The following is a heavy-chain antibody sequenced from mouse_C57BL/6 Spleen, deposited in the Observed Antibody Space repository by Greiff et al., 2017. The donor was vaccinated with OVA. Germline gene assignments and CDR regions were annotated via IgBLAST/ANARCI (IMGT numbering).Heavy chain of an antibody. D-gene: IGHD1-1*01. CDR3: GRGSSFAMDY. J-gene: IGHJ4*01. Sequence: EVKLMESGPGLVKPSQSLSLTCSVTGYSITSGYYWNWIRQFPGNKLEWMGYISYDGSNNYNPSLKNRISITRDTSKNQFFLKLNSVTTEDTATYYCGRGSSFAMDYWGQGTSVTVSS. V-gene: IGHV3-6*01. CDR1: GYSITSGYY. CDR2: ISYDGSN.